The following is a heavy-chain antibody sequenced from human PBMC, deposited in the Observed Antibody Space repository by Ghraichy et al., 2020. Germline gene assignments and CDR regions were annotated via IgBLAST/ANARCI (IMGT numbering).Heavy chain of an antibody. CDR2: IQGDGSST. V-gene: IGHV3-74*01. CDR1: GFAFSSYW. D-gene: IGHD6-13*01. CDR3: ASLGFGSWLDS. Sequence: SCAASGFAFSSYWMHWVRQAPGKGLVWVSRIQGDGSSTSYADSVKGRFTISRDNAKNTLFLQMNSLRADDTAVYYCASLGFGSWLDSWGQGTLVTVSS. J-gene: IGHJ4*02.